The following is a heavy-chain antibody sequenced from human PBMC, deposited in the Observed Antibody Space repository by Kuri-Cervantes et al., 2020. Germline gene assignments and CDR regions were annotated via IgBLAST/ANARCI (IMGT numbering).Heavy chain of an antibody. CDR2: ISGSDDRT. Sequence: GESLKISCAASGFTFSTYAMSWVRQAPGKGLEWVSSISGSDDRTFYADSVKGRFTISRDIFKNTLYLQTNSLRAEDTAVYYCAWFYYYYMDVWGKGTTVTVSS. CDR1: GFTFSTYA. J-gene: IGHJ6*03. V-gene: IGHV3-23*01. D-gene: IGHD3-10*01. CDR3: AWFYYYYMDV.